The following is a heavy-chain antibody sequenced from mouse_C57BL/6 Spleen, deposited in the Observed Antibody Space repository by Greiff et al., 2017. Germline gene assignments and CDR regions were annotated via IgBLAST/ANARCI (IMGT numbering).Heavy chain of an antibody. CDR1: GFTFSDAW. CDR2: IRNKANNHAT. J-gene: IGHJ4*01. CDR3: TRVITTVVATDYAMDY. Sequence: EVKLEESGGGLVQPGGSMKLSCAASGFTFSDAWMDWVRQSPEKGLEWVAEIRNKANNHATYYAESVKGRFTISRDDSKSSVYLQMNSLRAEDTGIYYCTRVITTVVATDYAMDYWGQGTSVTVSS. V-gene: IGHV6-6*01. D-gene: IGHD1-1*01.